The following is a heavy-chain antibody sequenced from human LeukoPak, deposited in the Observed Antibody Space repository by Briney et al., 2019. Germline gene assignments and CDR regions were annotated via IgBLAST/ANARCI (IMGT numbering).Heavy chain of an antibody. CDR1: GYSISSGYY. Sequence: KSSETLSLTCTVSGYSISSGYYWGWIRQPPGKGLEWIGSIYHSGSTYYNPSLKSRVTISVDTSRNQFSLKLTSVTAADTAVYYCARDPPHAFDIWGQGTMVTVSS. V-gene: IGHV4-38-2*02. CDR3: ARDPPHAFDI. J-gene: IGHJ3*02. CDR2: IYHSGST.